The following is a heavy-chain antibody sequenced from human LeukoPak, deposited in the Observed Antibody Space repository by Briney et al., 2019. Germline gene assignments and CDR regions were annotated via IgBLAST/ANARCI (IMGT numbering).Heavy chain of an antibody. CDR1: GFTFSSYG. J-gene: IGHJ4*02. V-gene: IGHV3-30*18. CDR3: ANENYYGSGSYPDY. Sequence: PGGSLRLSCAASGFTFSSYGIHWVRQAPGKGPEWVALISYDGSNKYYADSVKGRFTISRDNSKNTLYLQMNSLRAEDTAVYYCANENYYGSGSYPDYWGQGTLVTVSS. D-gene: IGHD3-10*01. CDR2: ISYDGSNK.